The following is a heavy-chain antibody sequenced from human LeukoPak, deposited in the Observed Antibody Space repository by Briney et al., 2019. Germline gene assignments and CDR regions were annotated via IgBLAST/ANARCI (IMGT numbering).Heavy chain of an antibody. CDR1: GYTFTSYG. J-gene: IGHJ4*02. CDR3: ARASELRYFDWLYPKPPFDY. CDR2: ISAYNGNT. D-gene: IGHD3-9*01. Sequence: ASVKVSCKASGYTFTSYGISGVRQAPGQGLEWMGWISAYNGNTNYAQKLQGRVTMTTDTSTSTAYMELRSLRSDDTAVYYCARASELRYFDWLYPKPPFDYWGQGTLVTVSS. V-gene: IGHV1-18*01.